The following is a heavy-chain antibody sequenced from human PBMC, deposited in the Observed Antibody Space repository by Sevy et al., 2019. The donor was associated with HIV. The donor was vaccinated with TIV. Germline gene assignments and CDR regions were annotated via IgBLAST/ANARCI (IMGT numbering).Heavy chain of an antibody. CDR3: ARGDSTPRRRKFDY. CDR1: GGSFSGYY. D-gene: IGHD6-25*01. J-gene: IGHJ4*02. Sequence: SETLSLTCAVHGGSFSGYYWSWIRQPPGKGLEWIGEINHSGSTNYNPSLKSRVTISVDTSKNQFSLKLSSVTAADTAVYYCARGDSTPRRRKFDYWGQGTLVTVSS. CDR2: INHSGST. V-gene: IGHV4-34*01.